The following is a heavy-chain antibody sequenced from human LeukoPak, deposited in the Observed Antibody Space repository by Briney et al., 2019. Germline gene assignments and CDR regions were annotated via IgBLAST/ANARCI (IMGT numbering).Heavy chain of an antibody. D-gene: IGHD2-21*02. CDR3: AREGVVTAILYYYGMDV. CDR1: GYTFTSYA. V-gene: IGHV7-4-1*02. Sequence: ASVKVSCKASGYTFTSYAMNWVRQAPGQGLEWMGWINTNTGNPTYAQGFTGRFVFSLDTSVSTAYLQISSLKAEDTAVYYCAREGVVTAILYYYGMDVWGQGTTVTVSS. CDR2: INTNTGNP. J-gene: IGHJ6*02.